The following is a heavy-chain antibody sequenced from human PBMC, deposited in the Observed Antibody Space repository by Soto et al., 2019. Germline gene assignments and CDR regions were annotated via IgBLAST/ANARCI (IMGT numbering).Heavy chain of an antibody. CDR1: GGSISGGGYY. CDR2: IYYSGST. V-gene: IGHV4-31*03. J-gene: IGHJ6*02. Sequence: SETLSLTCTVSGGSISGGGYYWSWIRQHPGKGLEWIGYIYYSGSTYYNPSLKSRVTISVDTSKNQFSLKLSSVTAADTAVYYCHAAADPQRSYYYYYGMDVWGQGTTVTVSS. CDR3: HAAADPQRSYYYYYGMDV. D-gene: IGHD6-13*01.